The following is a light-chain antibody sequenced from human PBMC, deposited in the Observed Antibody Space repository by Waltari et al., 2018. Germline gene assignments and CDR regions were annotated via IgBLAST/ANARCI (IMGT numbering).Light chain of an antibody. J-gene: IGKJ2*01. CDR1: QSVSSY. V-gene: IGKV3-11*01. CDR3: HQYYSIPYT. CDR2: DAS. Sequence: EIVLTQSPASLSLSPGERATLPCRASQSVSSYFAWYQQKPGQAPRLLIYDASYRATGIPARFSGGGSGTDFTLTISGLEPEDFAVYYCHQYYSIPYTFGQGTKLEVK.